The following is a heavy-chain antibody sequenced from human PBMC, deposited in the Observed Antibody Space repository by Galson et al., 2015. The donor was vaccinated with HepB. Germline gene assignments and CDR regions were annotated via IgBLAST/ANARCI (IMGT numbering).Heavy chain of an antibody. CDR3: AKEGKWLECCLDY. J-gene: IGHJ4*02. CDR1: GSTFSSYA. D-gene: IGHD5-12*01. Sequence: SLRLSCAASGSTFSSYAMSWVRQAPGKGLEWVSAISGSGGSTYYADSVKGRFTISRDNSKNTLYLQMNSLRAEDTAVYYCAKEGKWLECCLDYWGQGTLVTVSS. V-gene: IGHV3-23*01. CDR2: ISGSGGST.